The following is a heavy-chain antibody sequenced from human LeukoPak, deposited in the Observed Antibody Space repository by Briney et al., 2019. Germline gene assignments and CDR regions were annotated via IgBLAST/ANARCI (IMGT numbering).Heavy chain of an antibody. V-gene: IGHV3-48*03. D-gene: IGHD6-19*01. Sequence: QAGGSLRLSCAASGFTFSSYKMNWVRQAPGEGLEWVSYISSSGSTIYYADSVKGRFTISRDNAKNSLYLQMNSLIAEDTAVYYCASLGYSSGWHFDYWGQGTLVTVSS. J-gene: IGHJ4*02. CDR1: GFTFSSYK. CDR2: ISSSGSTI. CDR3: ASLGYSSGWHFDY.